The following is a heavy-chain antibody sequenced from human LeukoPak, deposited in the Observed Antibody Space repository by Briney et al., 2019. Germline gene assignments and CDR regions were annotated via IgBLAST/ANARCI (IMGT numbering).Heavy chain of an antibody. V-gene: IGHV3-66*01. CDR3: ARDLWIHAFDY. J-gene: IGHJ4*02. Sequence: PGGSLRLSCAASEFSVGSNYMTWVRQAPGKGLEWVSLIYSGGSTYYADSVKGRFTISRDNSKNTLYLQMNSLRAEDTAVYYCARDLWIHAFDYWGQGTLVTVSS. CDR1: EFSVGSNY. D-gene: IGHD5-18*01. CDR2: IYSGGST.